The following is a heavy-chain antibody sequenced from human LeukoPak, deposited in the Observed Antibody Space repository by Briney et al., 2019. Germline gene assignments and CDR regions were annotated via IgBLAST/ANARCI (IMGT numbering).Heavy chain of an antibody. J-gene: IGHJ4*02. CDR2: IDHSGST. V-gene: IGHV4-34*01. CDR1: GGSFSGYY. D-gene: IGHD3-10*01. Sequence: SETLSLTCAVYGGSFSGYYWSWIRQPPGKGLEWIGEIDHSGSTNYNPSLKSRVTISVDTSKNQFSLKLSSVTAADTAVYYCARDDDYGSGSSDYWGQGTLVTVSS. CDR3: ARDDDYGSGSSDY.